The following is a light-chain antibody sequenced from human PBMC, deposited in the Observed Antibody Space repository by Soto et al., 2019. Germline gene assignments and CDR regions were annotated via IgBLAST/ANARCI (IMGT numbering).Light chain of an antibody. J-gene: IGLJ1*01. CDR3: SSYGGNSNYV. CDR1: SSNIGGNS. V-gene: IGLV1-51*01. CDR2: DDD. Sequence: QSVLTQPPSVSAAPGQRVTISCSGSSSNIGGNSVSWYQQLPGTAPKLLIYDDDKRPSGIPDRFSGSKSGTSATLGITGFQTGDEADYYCSSYGGNSNYVFGTGTKVTVL.